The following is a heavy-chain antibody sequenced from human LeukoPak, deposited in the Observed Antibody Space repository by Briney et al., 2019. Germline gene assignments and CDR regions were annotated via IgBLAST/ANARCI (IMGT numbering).Heavy chain of an antibody. J-gene: IGHJ6*03. CDR2: INPNSGGT. D-gene: IGHD3-9*01. CDR1: GYTFTGYY. CDR3: ARQYYDILTGSDDYYYYYMDV. Sequence: ASVKVSCKASGYTFTGYYMHWVRQAPGQGLEWMGWINPNSGGTNYAQKFQGRVTMTRDTSISTAYMELSRLRSEDTAVYYCARQYYDILTGSDDYYYYYMDVWGKGTTVTVSS. V-gene: IGHV1-2*02.